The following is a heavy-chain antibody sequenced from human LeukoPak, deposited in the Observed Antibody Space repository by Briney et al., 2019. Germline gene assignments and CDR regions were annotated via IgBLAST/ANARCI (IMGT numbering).Heavy chain of an antibody. V-gene: IGHV4-61*02. CDR2: IYTSGIT. D-gene: IGHD3-22*01. Sequence: SQTLSLTCTVSGDSISSGSYYWSWIRQPAGKRLEWIGRIYTSGITNYNPSLKSRVTISVDTSKNQFSLKLSSVTAADTAVYYCVRDYYDSSGNDYWGQGTLVTVSS. J-gene: IGHJ4*02. CDR1: GDSISSGSYY. CDR3: VRDYYDSSGNDY.